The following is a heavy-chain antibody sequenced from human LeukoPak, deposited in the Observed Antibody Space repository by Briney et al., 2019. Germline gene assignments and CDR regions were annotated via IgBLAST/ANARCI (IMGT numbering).Heavy chain of an antibody. CDR1: GGTLSSYA. CDR3: ARGMVPNSDGAFDI. Sequence: GASVKVSCKASGGTLSSYAISWVRQATGQGLEWMGWMNPNSGNTGYAQKFQGRVTMTRNTSISTAYMELRSLRSDDTAVYYCARGMVPNSDGAFDIWGQGTMVTVSS. D-gene: IGHD4-23*01. J-gene: IGHJ3*02. V-gene: IGHV1-8*02. CDR2: MNPNSGNT.